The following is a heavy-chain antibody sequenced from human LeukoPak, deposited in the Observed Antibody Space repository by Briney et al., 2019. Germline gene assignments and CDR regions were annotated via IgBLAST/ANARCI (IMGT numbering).Heavy chain of an antibody. CDR3: AKDLIAVAGYPEY. D-gene: IGHD6-19*01. Sequence: TGGSLRLSRAASGFTFSSYGMIWVRQAPGKGLEWVSAVSGSGGSTYYADSVKGRFTISRDNSKNTLYLQMNSLRAEDTAVYYCAKDLIAVAGYPEYWGQGTLVTVSS. J-gene: IGHJ4*02. V-gene: IGHV3-23*01. CDR2: VSGSGGST. CDR1: GFTFSSYG.